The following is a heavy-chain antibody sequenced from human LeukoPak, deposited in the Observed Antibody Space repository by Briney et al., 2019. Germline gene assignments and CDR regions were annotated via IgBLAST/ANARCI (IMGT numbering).Heavy chain of an antibody. J-gene: IGHJ5*02. CDR1: GYTFTGYY. CDR2: INPNSGGT. V-gene: IGHV1-2*06. Sequence: ASVKVSCKASGYTFTGYYMHWVRQAPGQGLEWMGRINPNSGGTSFAQKFQGRVTMTRDTSINTAYMELSRLRSDDTAVYYCARVLVVVAANWFDPWGQGTLVAVSS. CDR3: ARVLVVVAANWFDP. D-gene: IGHD2-15*01.